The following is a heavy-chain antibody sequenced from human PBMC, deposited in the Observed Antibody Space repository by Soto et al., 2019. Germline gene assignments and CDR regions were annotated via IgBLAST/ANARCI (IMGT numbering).Heavy chain of an antibody. D-gene: IGHD2-2*01. CDR3: ARDPVAPAWFDP. J-gene: IGHJ5*02. CDR1: GYTFINYG. CDR2: INTYNGNT. V-gene: IGHV1-18*01. Sequence: QVQLVQSGAEVKKPGASVKVSCKASGYTFINYGISWVRQAPGQGLEWMGWINTYNGNTNYAKKFQGRVTMTTDTSTSTAYMELRSLRSDDTAVYTCARDPVAPAWFDPWGPGPLVTVSS.